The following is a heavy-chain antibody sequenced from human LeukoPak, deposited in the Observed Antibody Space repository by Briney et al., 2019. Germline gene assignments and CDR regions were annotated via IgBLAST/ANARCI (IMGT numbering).Heavy chain of an antibody. J-gene: IGHJ4*02. D-gene: IGHD6-6*01. CDR2: IIPIFGTA. CDR3: ARDWDSSSSY. CDR1: GGTFSSYA. V-gene: IGHV1-69*13. Sequence: GASVKVSCKASGGTFSSYAISWVRQAPGQGLEWMGVIIPIFGTANYAQKFQGRVTITADESTSTAYMELSSLRSEDTAVYCCARDWDSSSSYWGQGTLVTVSS.